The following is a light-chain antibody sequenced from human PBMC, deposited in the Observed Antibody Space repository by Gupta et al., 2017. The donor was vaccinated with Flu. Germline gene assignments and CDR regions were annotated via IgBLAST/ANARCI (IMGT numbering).Light chain of an antibody. J-gene: IGLJ3*02. CDR2: ENN. CDR3: DSEDSSRSAWV. Sequence: QPVLTHPPSVSAAPGQSVTISCPGSSSHIGNNYVSRYQPRPGTAPRLLIYENNKRRSGIPDRFSGSNYATSATLTITGLQTGEEADYFCDSEDSSRSAWVFGGGTKLTVL. CDR1: SSHIGNNY. V-gene: IGLV1-51*02.